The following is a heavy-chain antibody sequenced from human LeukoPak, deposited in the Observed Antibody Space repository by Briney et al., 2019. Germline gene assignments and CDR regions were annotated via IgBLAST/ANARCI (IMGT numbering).Heavy chain of an antibody. V-gene: IGHV4-59*01. D-gene: IGHD3-10*01. Sequence: SETLSLTCTVSGGSISSYYWSWIRQPPGKGLEWIGYIYYSGSTNYNPSLKSRVTISVDTSKNQFSLKLSSVTAADTAVYYCARDTEDYYGSGSYYTPRAFDIWGQGTMVTVSS. CDR1: GGSISSYY. CDR3: ARDTEDYYGSGSYYTPRAFDI. J-gene: IGHJ3*02. CDR2: IYYSGST.